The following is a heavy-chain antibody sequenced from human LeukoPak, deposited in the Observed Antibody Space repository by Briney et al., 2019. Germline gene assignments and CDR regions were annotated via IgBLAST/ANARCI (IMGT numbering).Heavy chain of an antibody. V-gene: IGHV3-64D*09. Sequence: PGGSLRLSCSASGLTFSSYAMHWVRQAPGKGLEYVSGISSNGGSTYYADSVKGRFTISRDNSKNTADLQMGSLRAEDTAVYYCARVGVGSTKYFDYWGQGSLVTVSP. CDR3: ARVGVGSTKYFDY. CDR2: ISSNGGST. J-gene: IGHJ4*02. CDR1: GLTFSSYA. D-gene: IGHD2-2*01.